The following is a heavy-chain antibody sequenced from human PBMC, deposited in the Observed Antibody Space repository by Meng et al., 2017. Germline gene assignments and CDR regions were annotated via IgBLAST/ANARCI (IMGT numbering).Heavy chain of an antibody. V-gene: IGHV3-23*01. J-gene: IGHJ5*02. CDR3: AKGGSFTARNNWFDP. CDR2: ISGSGGRT. Sequence: WSLRLSCAASGFTFTSYAMSWVRQAPGKGLEWVSAISGSGGRTYYADSVKGRFTISRDKSKNTLYLQMNSLRAEDTAVYYCAKGGSFTARNNWFDPWGQGTLVTVSS. D-gene: IGHD1-14*01. CDR1: GFTFTSYA.